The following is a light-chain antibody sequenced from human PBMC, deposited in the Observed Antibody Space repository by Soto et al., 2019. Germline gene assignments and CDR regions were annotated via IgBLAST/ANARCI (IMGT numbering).Light chain of an antibody. CDR3: QQDCSSPYT. J-gene: IGKJ2*01. CDR2: GTS. V-gene: IGKV3-20*01. CDR1: QSVSSSY. Sequence: EIVLTQSPGTLSLSPGERATLSCRASQSVSSSYLAWYQQKPGQAPRLLIYGTSSRATGIPDRFSGSGSGTDFTLTISRLDPEAFAVYYCQQDCSSPYTFGQGTKLEIK.